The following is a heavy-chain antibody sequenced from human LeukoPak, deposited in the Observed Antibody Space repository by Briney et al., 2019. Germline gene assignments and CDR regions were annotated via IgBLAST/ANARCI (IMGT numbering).Heavy chain of an antibody. D-gene: IGHD3-10*01. V-gene: IGHV3-48*04. Sequence: GGSLRLSCAASGFTFNSYSMNWVRQAPGKGLEWVSYISSSGSTIYYADSVKGRFTISRDNAKNSLYLQMNSLRAEDTAVYYCARGGGGRLLWFGELSYHFDYWGQGTLVTVSS. CDR3: ARGGGGRLLWFGELSYHFDY. CDR1: GFTFNSYS. CDR2: ISSSGSTI. J-gene: IGHJ4*02.